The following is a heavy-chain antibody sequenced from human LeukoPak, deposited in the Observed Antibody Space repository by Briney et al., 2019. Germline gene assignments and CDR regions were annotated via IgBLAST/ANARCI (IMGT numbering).Heavy chain of an antibody. CDR2: IYPGESDA. J-gene: IGHJ4*02. D-gene: IGHD3-10*01. Sequence: GETLKISCKGSGYSFSIYRIAWVRQMPGKGLEWMGLIYPGESDATYSPSFQGQVTISADNSVSTAYLQWDSLKSSDTAIYYCVSPRGSSFDYWGQGTLVTVSS. CDR3: VSPRGSSFDY. V-gene: IGHV5-51*01. CDR1: GYSFSIYR.